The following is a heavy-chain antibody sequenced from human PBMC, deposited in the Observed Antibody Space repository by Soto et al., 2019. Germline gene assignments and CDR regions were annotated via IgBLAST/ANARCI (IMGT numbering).Heavy chain of an antibody. V-gene: IGHV1-18*01. CDR1: GYTFTSYG. D-gene: IGHD4-17*01. Sequence: QVQLVQSGAEVKKPGASVKVSCKASGYTFTSYGISWVRQAAGQGLEWMGWISAYNGNTNYAQKLQGRVTMTTDTSTSTAYMELRSLRSDDTAVYYCARDRSDYGGNPDYYYYGMDVWGQGTTVTVSS. CDR3: ARDRSDYGGNPDYYYYGMDV. CDR2: ISAYNGNT. J-gene: IGHJ6*02.